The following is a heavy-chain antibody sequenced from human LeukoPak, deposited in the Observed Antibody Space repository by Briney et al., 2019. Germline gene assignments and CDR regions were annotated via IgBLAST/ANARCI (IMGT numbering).Heavy chain of an antibody. D-gene: IGHD6-19*01. V-gene: IGHV4-59*08. CDR3: ARAVSGRFDY. Sequence: SETLSLTCTVSGGSMSPYHWGWIRQPPGKGLEWTGYIYYSGSTNYNPSLNSRVTISVDTSKDQFSLRLSSVTAADTAIYYRARAVSGRFDYWGQGTLVTVSS. CDR2: IYYSGST. J-gene: IGHJ4*02. CDR1: GGSMSPYH.